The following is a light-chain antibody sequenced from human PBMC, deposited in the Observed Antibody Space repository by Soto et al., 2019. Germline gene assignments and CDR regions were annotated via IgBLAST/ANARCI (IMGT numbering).Light chain of an antibody. CDR2: DAS. CDR3: QQYNRYSRT. CDR1: QSISSW. J-gene: IGKJ1*01. V-gene: IGKV1-5*01. Sequence: DIQMTQSPSTLSASVGDIVTITCRASQSISSWLAWYQQKPGKAPKLLIYDASSLESGVPSRFSGSGSGTEFTLTISSLQPDDFATYYCQQYNRYSRTFGQGTKVDIK.